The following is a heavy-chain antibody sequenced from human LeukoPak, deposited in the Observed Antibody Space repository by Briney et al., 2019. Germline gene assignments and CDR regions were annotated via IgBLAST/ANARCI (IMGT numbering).Heavy chain of an antibody. J-gene: IGHJ5*02. CDR3: ARGSDYDPFDP. V-gene: IGHV4-4*02. D-gene: IGHD3-16*01. CDR1: GGSISSSNW. CDR2: IYHSGST. Sequence: PSETLSLTCAVSGGSISSSNWWSWVRQPPGKGLEWIGEIYHSGSTNYNPSLKSRVTISVDTSKNQFSLKLSSVTAADTAVYYCARGSDYDPFDPWGQGTLVTVSS.